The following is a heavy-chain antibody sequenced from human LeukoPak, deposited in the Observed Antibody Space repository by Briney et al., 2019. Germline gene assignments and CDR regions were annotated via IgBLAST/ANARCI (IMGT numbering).Heavy chain of an antibody. CDR3: ARGGYYDNEFDY. CDR1: GGSISSYY. V-gene: IGHV4-59*01. CDR2: IYYSGST. D-gene: IGHD3-22*01. J-gene: IGHJ4*02. Sequence: PSETLSLSCTVSGGSISSYYWSWIRQPPGKGLEWIGYIYYSGSTNYNPSLKSRVTISVDTSKNQFSLKLSSVIAADTAVYYCARGGYYDNEFDYWGQGTLVTVSS.